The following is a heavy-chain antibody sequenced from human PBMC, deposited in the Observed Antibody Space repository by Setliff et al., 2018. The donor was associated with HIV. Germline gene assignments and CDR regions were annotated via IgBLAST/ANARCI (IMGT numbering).Heavy chain of an antibody. CDR1: GYSISSGNY. V-gene: IGHV4-38-2*01. CDR2: MSHSGNA. D-gene: IGHD2-2*01. J-gene: IGHJ3*02. CDR3: ARGSCSTISCSLRVGNDAFDI. Sequence: SETLSLTCAVSGYSISSGNYWGWIRQPPGKGLEWIGTMSHSGNAYYNPSLKSRLTISMDTSKNQFSLKLNSVTAADTAVYYCARGSCSTISCSLRVGNDAFDIWGQGTMVTVSS.